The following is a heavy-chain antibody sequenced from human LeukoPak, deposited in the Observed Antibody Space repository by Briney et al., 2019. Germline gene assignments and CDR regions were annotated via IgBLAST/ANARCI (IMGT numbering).Heavy chain of an antibody. Sequence: SETLSLTCAVYGGSFSGYYWNWVRQPPGKGLEWIGEIGHSGSTNYNSSLESRVTISVDTSKNQFSLKLSSVTAADTAIYFCMRGLLVPAVTRHRYFDLWGRGTLVTVSS. V-gene: IGHV4-34*01. CDR2: IGHSGST. CDR3: MRGLLVPAVTRHRYFDL. J-gene: IGHJ2*01. CDR1: GGSFSGYY. D-gene: IGHD2-2*01.